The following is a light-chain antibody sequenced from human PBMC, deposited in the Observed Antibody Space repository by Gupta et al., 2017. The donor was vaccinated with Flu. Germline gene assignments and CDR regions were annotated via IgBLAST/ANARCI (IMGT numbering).Light chain of an antibody. V-gene: IGLV2-8*01. Sequence: QSALTQPPSASGSPGQSVTISCTGTSSDVGGYNYVSWYQQHPGKAPKLMIYDVNKRPSGVPDRFSGSKSGDTASLTVSGLQADDEADYYCSSYAGSNNVLFGGGTKLSVL. J-gene: IGLJ2*01. CDR3: SSYAGSNNVL. CDR1: SSDVGGYNY. CDR2: DVN.